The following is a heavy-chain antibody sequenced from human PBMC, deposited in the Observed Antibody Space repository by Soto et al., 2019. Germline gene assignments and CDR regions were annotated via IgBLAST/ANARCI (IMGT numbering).Heavy chain of an antibody. V-gene: IGHV1-2*04. D-gene: IGHD3-9*01. Sequence: ASVKVSCKASGYTFTGYYMHWVRQAPGQGLEWMGWINPNSGGTNYAQKFQGWVTMTRDTSISTAYMELSRLRSDDTAVYYCARDARGTRGFDEMDIWGQGTTVTVSS. CDR2: INPNSGGT. J-gene: IGHJ6*02. CDR1: GYTFTGYY. CDR3: ARDARGTRGFDEMDI.